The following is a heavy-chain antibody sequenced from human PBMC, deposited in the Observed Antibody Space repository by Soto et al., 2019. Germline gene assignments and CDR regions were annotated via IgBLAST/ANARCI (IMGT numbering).Heavy chain of an antibody. Sequence: PGGSLRLSCAASGFTFSSYGMHWVRQAPGKGLEWVAVIWYDGSNKYYADSVKGRFTISRDNSKNTLYLQMNSLRAEDTAVYYCARDFTRGGFGELFNGMDVWGQGTTVTVSS. CDR1: GFTFSSYG. CDR3: ARDFTRGGFGELFNGMDV. D-gene: IGHD3-10*01. V-gene: IGHV3-33*01. CDR2: IWYDGSNK. J-gene: IGHJ6*02.